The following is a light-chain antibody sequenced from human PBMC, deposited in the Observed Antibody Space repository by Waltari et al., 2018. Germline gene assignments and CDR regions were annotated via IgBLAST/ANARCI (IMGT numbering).Light chain of an antibody. CDR2: WAS. V-gene: IGKV4-1*01. CDR1: RSILYSSNNKNY. J-gene: IGKJ1*01. CDR3: QQYYSFPM. Sequence: DIVMTQSPDSLAVSLGESATINCKSSRSILYSSNNKNYLAWYQQKPGRPPKLLINWASSRESGVPDRFSGSGSGTDFTLTISSLQAEDVAVYYCQQYYSFPMFGQGTKVEIK.